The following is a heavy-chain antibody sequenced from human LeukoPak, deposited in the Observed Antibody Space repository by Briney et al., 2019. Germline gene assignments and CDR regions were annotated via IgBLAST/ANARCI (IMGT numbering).Heavy chain of an antibody. Sequence: GGSLRLSCAASGFTFSTCSMTSVRQGPGRGREWVSSIYISGAKTFYADSVKGRFTISRDNSKNTLYLQMNSLRVEDTAVYYCAKDVAPDSGWDLDYWGQGTLVTVSS. V-gene: IGHV3-23*01. CDR3: AKDVAPDSGWDLDY. J-gene: IGHJ4*02. CDR1: GFTFSTCS. D-gene: IGHD6-19*01. CDR2: IYISGAKT.